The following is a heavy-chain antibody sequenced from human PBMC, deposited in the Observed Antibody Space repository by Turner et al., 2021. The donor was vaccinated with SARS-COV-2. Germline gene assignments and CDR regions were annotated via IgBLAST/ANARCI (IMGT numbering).Heavy chain of an antibody. Sequence: EVQLVESGGGLVQPGGSLRLSCAASGFTFSSYWMNWVRQAPGKGLEWVANIKQDGIERYYVDSLKGRFTISRDNAKNSLYLQMNSLRAEDTAVYFCAREESGSFGAYGMDVWGQGTTVTVSS. CDR1: GFTFSSYW. CDR2: IKQDGIER. J-gene: IGHJ6*02. V-gene: IGHV3-7*03. CDR3: AREESGSFGAYGMDV. D-gene: IGHD2-15*01.